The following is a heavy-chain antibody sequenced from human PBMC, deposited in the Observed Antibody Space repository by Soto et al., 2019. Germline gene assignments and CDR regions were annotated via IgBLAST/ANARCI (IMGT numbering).Heavy chain of an antibody. J-gene: IGHJ5*02. CDR1: GYTFTSYA. V-gene: IGHV1-3*01. D-gene: IGHD6-6*01. CDR2: INAGNGNT. CDR3: ARDLLAARWFDP. Sequence: GASVKVSCKASGYTFTSYAMHWVRQAPGQRLEWMGWINAGNGNTKYSQKFQGRVTITRDTSASTAYMELSSLRSEDTAVYYCARDLLAARWFDPWGQGTLVTVSS.